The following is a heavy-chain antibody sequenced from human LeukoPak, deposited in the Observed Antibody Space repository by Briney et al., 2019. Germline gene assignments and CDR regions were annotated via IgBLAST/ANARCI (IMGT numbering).Heavy chain of an antibody. D-gene: IGHD3-22*01. Sequence: ASVKVSCEASGYTFTGYYMHWVRQAPGQGLEWMGWINPNSGGTNYAQKFQGRVTMTRDTSISTAYMELSRLRSDDTAVYYCARGITMIVVVIGALDYWGQGTLVTVSS. J-gene: IGHJ4*02. CDR2: INPNSGGT. CDR1: GYTFTGYY. CDR3: ARGITMIVVVIGALDY. V-gene: IGHV1-2*02.